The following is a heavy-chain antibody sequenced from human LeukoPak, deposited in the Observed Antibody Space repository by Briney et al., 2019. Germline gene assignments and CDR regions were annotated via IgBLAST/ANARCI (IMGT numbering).Heavy chain of an antibody. V-gene: IGHV4-34*01. CDR3: ASLYYYDSSGYLNY. CDR1: GGSFSGYY. J-gene: IGHJ4*02. CDR2: INHSGST. D-gene: IGHD3-22*01. Sequence: SETLSLTCAVYGGSFSGYYWSWIRQPPGKGLEWIGEINHSGSTNYNPSLKSRVTISVDTSKNQFSLKMSSVTAADTAVYYCASLYYYDSSGYLNYWGQGTLVTVSS.